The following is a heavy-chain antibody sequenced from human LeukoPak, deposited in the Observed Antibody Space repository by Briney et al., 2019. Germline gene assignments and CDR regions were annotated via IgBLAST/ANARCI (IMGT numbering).Heavy chain of an antibody. J-gene: IGHJ4*02. V-gene: IGHV3-11*01. CDR2: ISSSGSTI. CDR3: ATASAGYSSSWYRSNEYYFDY. Sequence: GGSLRLSCAASGFTFSDYYMSWIRQAPGKGLEWVSYISSSGSTIYYADSVKGRFTISRDNAKNSLYLQMNSLRAEDTAVYYCATASAGYSSSWYRSNEYYFDYWGQGTLVTVSS. D-gene: IGHD6-13*01. CDR1: GFTFSDYY.